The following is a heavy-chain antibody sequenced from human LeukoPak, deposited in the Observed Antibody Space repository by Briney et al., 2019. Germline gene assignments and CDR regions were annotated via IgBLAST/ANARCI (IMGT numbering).Heavy chain of an antibody. Sequence: SETLSLTCTVSGGSISSGFYYWSWIRQPAGKGLEWIGRIYISGSTNYNPSLKSRVTISVDTSKNQFSLKLSSVTAADTAVYFCARHGIIYGSGTNFDYWGQGTLVTVSS. D-gene: IGHD3-10*01. CDR2: IYISGST. CDR3: ARHGIIYGSGTNFDY. CDR1: GGSISSGFYY. J-gene: IGHJ4*02. V-gene: IGHV4-61*02.